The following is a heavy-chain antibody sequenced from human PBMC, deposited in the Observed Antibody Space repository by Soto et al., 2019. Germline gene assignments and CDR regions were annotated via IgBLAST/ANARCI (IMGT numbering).Heavy chain of an antibody. CDR1: GDSVSSNSAA. Sequence: PSQTLSLTCAISGDSVSSNSAAWNWIRQSPSRGLEWLGRTYYRSKWYNDYAVSVKSRITINPDTSKNQFSLQLNSVTPEDTAVYYCARGFCSSTNCKGSAYYYYGMDVWGQGTTVTVSS. D-gene: IGHD2-2*01. J-gene: IGHJ6*02. CDR2: TYYRSKWYN. CDR3: ARGFCSSTNCKGSAYYYYGMDV. V-gene: IGHV6-1*01.